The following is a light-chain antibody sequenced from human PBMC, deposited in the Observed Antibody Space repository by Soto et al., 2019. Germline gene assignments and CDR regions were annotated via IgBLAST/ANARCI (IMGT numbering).Light chain of an antibody. CDR2: EVT. CDR1: SSDVGGYNY. Sequence: QSALTQPHSASGSPGQSVTISCTGTSSDVGGYNYVSWYQQYPGRAPKLMIYEVTKRPSGVPDRFSGSKSGNTASLTVSGLHAEDEADYYCSSYAASNNFYFVFGGGTKLTVL. V-gene: IGLV2-8*01. CDR3: SSYAASNNFYFV. J-gene: IGLJ3*02.